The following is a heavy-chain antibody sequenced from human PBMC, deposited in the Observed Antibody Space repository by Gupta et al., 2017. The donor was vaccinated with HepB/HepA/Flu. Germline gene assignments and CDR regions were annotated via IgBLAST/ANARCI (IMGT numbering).Heavy chain of an antibody. J-gene: IGHJ6*03. CDR3: GRWGPMYYYMDV. V-gene: IGHV1-18*01. D-gene: IGHD3-10*02. CDR1: GYTFTSYG. Sequence: QVQLVQSGGEVKNPGASVKLSCKASGYTFTSYGFTWVRQAPGQGLEWIGWISAYNGKTDYEQKFQGRVTMTTETSTSTAYMELRSLRSDDTAVYYCGRWGPMYYYMDVWGKGTTVSVSS. CDR2: ISAYNGKT.